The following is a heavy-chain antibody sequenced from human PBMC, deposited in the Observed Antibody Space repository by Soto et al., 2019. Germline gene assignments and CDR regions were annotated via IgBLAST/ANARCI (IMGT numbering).Heavy chain of an antibody. CDR3: AKDTYYRDSSGYYVFDY. V-gene: IGHV3-30*18. CDR1: GFTFSNDG. Sequence: QVHLVESGGGVVQPGRSLRLSCEASGFTFSNDGTHWVRQAPGEGLEWVAHISYDGSNEHYTDSVKGRFTISRDNSKNMVFLHMNSLRPEDTAVYHCAKDTYYRDSSGYYVFDYWGQGTLVTVSS. D-gene: IGHD3-22*01. J-gene: IGHJ4*02. CDR2: ISYDGSNE.